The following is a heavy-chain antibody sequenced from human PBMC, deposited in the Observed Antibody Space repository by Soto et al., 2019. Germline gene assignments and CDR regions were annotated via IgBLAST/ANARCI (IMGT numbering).Heavy chain of an antibody. J-gene: IGHJ4*02. CDR2: IYYSGST. Sequence: SETLSLTCTVSGGSISSGGYYWSWIRQHPGKGLEWIGYIYYSGSTYYNPSLKSRVTISVDTSKNQFSLKLSSVTAADTAVYYCATLGMGNPYSSSWYHLGFDYWGQGPLVTVSS. CDR3: ATLGMGNPYSSSWYHLGFDY. D-gene: IGHD6-13*01. CDR1: GGSISSGGYY. V-gene: IGHV4-31*03.